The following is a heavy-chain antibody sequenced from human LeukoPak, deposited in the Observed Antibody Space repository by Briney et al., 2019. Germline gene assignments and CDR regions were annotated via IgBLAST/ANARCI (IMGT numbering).Heavy chain of an antibody. Sequence: PSETLSLTCAVCGGSFSDYYWSWIRQPPGKGLEWIGEINHSGSTNYNPSLKSRVTISVDTSKNQFSLKLSSVTAADTAVYYCAREYSWLARYFDLWGRGTLVTVSS. J-gene: IGHJ2*01. D-gene: IGHD6-19*01. CDR3: AREYSWLARYFDL. CDR2: INHSGST. V-gene: IGHV4-34*01. CDR1: GGSFSDYY.